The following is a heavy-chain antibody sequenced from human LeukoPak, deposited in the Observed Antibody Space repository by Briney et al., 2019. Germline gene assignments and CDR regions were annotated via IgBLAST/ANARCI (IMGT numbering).Heavy chain of an antibody. CDR1: GGSFSRYY. D-gene: IGHD2-15*01. Sequence: SETLSLTCAVYGGSFSRYYWSGLRQPPGKGLEGIGEINHSGSTNYNPSLMSQVTISVDTSKNQFSLKLSSVTAADTAVYYCARGTASSRVVVVAARVYCFDYWGQGTLVTVSS. CDR2: INHSGST. J-gene: IGHJ4*02. V-gene: IGHV4-34*01. CDR3: ARGTASSRVVVVAARVYCFDY.